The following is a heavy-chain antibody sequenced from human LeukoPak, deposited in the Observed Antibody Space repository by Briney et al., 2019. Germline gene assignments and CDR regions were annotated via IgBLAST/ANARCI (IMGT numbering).Heavy chain of an antibody. Sequence: GGSLRLSCATSGFTFSHYGMHRVRQAPGKGLEWVAVIWYDGSNEYIADSVKGRFTISRDNSKNTLFLQMNTLRAEDTAVYYCAREIWDRGKFYLDSWGQGTLVTVSS. D-gene: IGHD3-16*01. CDR2: IWYDGSNE. CDR1: GFTFSHYG. J-gene: IGHJ4*02. CDR3: AREIWDRGKFYLDS. V-gene: IGHV3-33*01.